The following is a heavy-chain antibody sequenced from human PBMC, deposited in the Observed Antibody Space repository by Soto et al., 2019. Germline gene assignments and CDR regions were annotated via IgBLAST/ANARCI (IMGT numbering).Heavy chain of an antibody. V-gene: IGHV1-69*13. CDR1: GGTFSSYA. CDR2: IIPIFGTA. Sequence: SVKVSCKASGGTFSSYAISWVRQAPGQGLEWMGGIIPIFGTANYAQKFQGRVTITADESTSTAYMELSSLRSEDTAVYYWLRSRRRFGGRFDIWGQGKLXT. CDR3: LRSRRRFGGRFDI. D-gene: IGHD3-16*01. J-gene: IGHJ3*02.